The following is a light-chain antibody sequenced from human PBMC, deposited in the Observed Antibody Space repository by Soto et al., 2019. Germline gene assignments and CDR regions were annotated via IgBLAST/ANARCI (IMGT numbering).Light chain of an antibody. CDR2: EVS. CDR3: ISYTSDDVRYV. V-gene: IGLV2-14*01. Sequence: QSALTQPASVSGSPGQSITISCTGTSSDVGAYNYVSWYQQHPGKAPNLLIYEVSHRPSGVSNRFSGSKSGNTASLTISGLQSEDEADYYCISYTSDDVRYVFGTGTKVTVL. CDR1: SSDVGAYNY. J-gene: IGLJ1*01.